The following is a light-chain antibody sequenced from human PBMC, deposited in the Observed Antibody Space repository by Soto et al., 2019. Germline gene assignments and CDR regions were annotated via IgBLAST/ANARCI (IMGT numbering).Light chain of an antibody. CDR3: QQYNSYSQT. J-gene: IGKJ1*01. CDR1: QSISSW. Sequence: DIQMTQSPSTLSASVGDRDTITCLSSQSISSWLAWYQQKPGKAPKLLIYDASSLESGVPSRFSGSGSGTEFTLTISSLQPDDFATYYCQQYNSYSQTFGQGTKVDIK. V-gene: IGKV1-5*01. CDR2: DAS.